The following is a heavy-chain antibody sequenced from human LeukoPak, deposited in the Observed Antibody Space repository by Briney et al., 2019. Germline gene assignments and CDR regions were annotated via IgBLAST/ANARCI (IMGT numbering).Heavy chain of an antibody. V-gene: IGHV3-23*01. J-gene: IGHJ3*02. D-gene: IGHD6-19*01. CDR2: ISGSGGST. CDR3: AKVSSGWYEGDAFDI. CDR1: GFTFSSYA. Sequence: GGSLRLSCAASGFTFSSYAVSWVRQAPGKGLEWVSAISGSGGSTYYADSVKGRFTISRDNSKNTLYLQMNSLRAEDTAVYYCAKVSSGWYEGDAFDIWGQGTMVTVSS.